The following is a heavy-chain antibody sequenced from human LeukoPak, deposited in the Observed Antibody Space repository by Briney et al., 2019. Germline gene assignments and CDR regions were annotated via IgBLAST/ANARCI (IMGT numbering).Heavy chain of an antibody. CDR2: FNSDTGNT. CDR3: VRGGPNKSGWTLDY. Sequence: ASVKVSCKASGYTLTNYAIHWVRQAPGHRLEWMGWFNSDTGNTDYSQKFQGRVSISRDTSANTAYMELNRLRPEDTAVFYCVRGGPNKSGWTLDYWGQGTLVTVSS. V-gene: IGHV1-3*01. J-gene: IGHJ4*02. D-gene: IGHD6-19*01. CDR1: GYTLTNYA.